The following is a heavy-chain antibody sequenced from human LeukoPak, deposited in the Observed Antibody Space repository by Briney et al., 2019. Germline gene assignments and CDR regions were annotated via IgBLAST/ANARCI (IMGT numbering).Heavy chain of an antibody. D-gene: IGHD4-17*01. CDR1: GFTFSSYS. CDR2: ISSSSSYI. V-gene: IGHV3-21*01. Sequence: GGSLRLSCAASGFTFSSYSMNWVRQAPGKGLEWVSSISSSSSYIYYADSVKGRFTISRDNAKNSLYLQMNSLRAEDTAVYYCARVPNDYGDSYYFDYWGQGTLVTVSS. CDR3: ARVPNDYGDSYYFDY. J-gene: IGHJ4*02.